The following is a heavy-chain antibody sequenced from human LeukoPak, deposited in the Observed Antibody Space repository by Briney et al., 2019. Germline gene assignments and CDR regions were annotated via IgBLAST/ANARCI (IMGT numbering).Heavy chain of an antibody. CDR2: IYTSGST. D-gene: IGHD6-13*01. V-gene: IGHV4-61*02. CDR1: GGSISSGSYY. Sequence: PSQTLSLTCTVSGGSISSGSYYWSWIRQPAGKGLEWIGRIYTSGSTNYNPSLKSRVTISVDTSKNQFSLKLSSVTAADTAVYYCARGLARQQLVRGYFDYWGQGTLVTVSS. CDR3: ARGLARQQLVRGYFDY. J-gene: IGHJ4*02.